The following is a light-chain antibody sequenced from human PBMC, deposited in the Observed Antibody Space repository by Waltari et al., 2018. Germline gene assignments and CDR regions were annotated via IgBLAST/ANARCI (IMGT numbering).Light chain of an antibody. Sequence: QSGLTQPPSVSGAPGQRVTISCTGRSSNIGAGYDVHWYQLLPGTAPKLLIYGNTNRPSGVPDRFSGSKSGTSASLAITGLQAEDEADYYCQSYDRSLSGSIFGGGTKLTVL. CDR2: GNT. V-gene: IGLV1-40*01. CDR3: QSYDRSLSGSI. J-gene: IGLJ2*01. CDR1: SSNIGAGYD.